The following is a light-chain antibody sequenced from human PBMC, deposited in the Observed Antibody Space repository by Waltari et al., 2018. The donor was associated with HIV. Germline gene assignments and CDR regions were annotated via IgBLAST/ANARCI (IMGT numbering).Light chain of an antibody. CDR2: DHS. CDR3: HSYDSDNQI. J-gene: IGLJ2*01. V-gene: IGLV6-57*01. Sequence: NFMLTHPHSVSDSPGKTVTISCPRNSGSIASNSAQWYQRRPGSSPTTVIFDHSQRPSGVSDRCSASIDTSSNSASLTIVGLKTEDEGDFFCHSYDSDNQIFGGGTKLTVL. CDR1: SGSIASNS.